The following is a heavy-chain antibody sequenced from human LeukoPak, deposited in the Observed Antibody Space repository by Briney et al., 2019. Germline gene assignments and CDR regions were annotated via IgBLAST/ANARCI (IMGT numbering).Heavy chain of an antibody. D-gene: IGHD1-26*01. CDR2: ISNNGGST. CDR3: ARGPQDGGSYYLD. J-gene: IGHJ4*02. Sequence: PGGSLRLSCSASGFTFSSYAMHWVRQAPGKGLEYVSAISNNGGSTYYADSVKGRFTISRDNSKNTLYFQMSSLRAEDMAVYHCARGPQDGGSYYLDWGQGTLVTVSS. V-gene: IGHV3-64*05. CDR1: GFTFSSYA.